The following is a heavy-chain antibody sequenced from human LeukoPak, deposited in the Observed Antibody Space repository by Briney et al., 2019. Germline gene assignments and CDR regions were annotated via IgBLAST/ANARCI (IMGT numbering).Heavy chain of an antibody. CDR3: ARVLPFHWAGFDY. V-gene: IGHV3-7*01. J-gene: IGHJ4*02. Sequence: GGSLRLSCAASGFTFSSYWMSWVRQAPGKGLEWVANIKQDGSEKYYLDSVKGRFTISRDNANSSLYLQMNSLRAEDTAVYYCARVLPFHWAGFDYWGQGILVTVSS. CDR1: GFTFSSYW. D-gene: IGHD3-9*01. CDR2: IKQDGSEK.